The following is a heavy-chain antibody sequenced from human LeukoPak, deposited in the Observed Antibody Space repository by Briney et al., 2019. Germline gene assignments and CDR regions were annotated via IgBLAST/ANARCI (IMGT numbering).Heavy chain of an antibody. J-gene: IGHJ3*02. V-gene: IGHV4-39*07. CDR2: IYYSGDT. D-gene: IGHD4-17*01. CDR3: AREVNYGDYGDNAFDI. CDR1: TGSISDSSYY. Sequence: SETLSLTCTVSTGSISDSSYYWGWFRQPPGKGLEWIGSIYYSGDTYSTPSLKSRVTISLDTSNNQFSLRLSSVTAAGTAVYYCAREVNYGDYGDNAFDIWGQGTMVTVSS.